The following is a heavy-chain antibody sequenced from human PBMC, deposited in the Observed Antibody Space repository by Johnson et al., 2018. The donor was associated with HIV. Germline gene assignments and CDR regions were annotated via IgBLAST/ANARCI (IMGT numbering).Heavy chain of an antibody. D-gene: IGHD3/OR15-3a*01. Sequence: LVESGGGLVQPGGSLRLSCAASGFTFSYYYMSWIRQAPGKGLEWVSYISTSGSTIYYADSVKGRFTISRDNAKNSLYLQMNSLRAEDTAVYYCANPPLWTGDQTAFDIWGQGTMVTVSS. CDR2: ISTSGSTI. CDR1: GFTFSYYY. V-gene: IGHV3-11*01. J-gene: IGHJ3*02. CDR3: ANPPLWTGDQTAFDI.